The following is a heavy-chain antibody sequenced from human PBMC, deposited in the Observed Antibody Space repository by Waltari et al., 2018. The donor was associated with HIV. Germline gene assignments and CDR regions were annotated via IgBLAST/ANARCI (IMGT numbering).Heavy chain of an antibody. Sequence: QVQLQESGPGLVKPSETLSLTCAVSGYSISSGYFWGWNRQPPGKALEWIGSMFHNGSTYYNPSLKSRVTISVDTSKNQFSLKLSSVTSADTAIYYCAREWGTLMVAWFDPRGQGTLVTVSS. CDR2: MFHNGST. CDR3: AREWGTLMVAWFDP. D-gene: IGHD3-10*01. CDR1: GYSISSGYF. V-gene: IGHV4-38-2*02. J-gene: IGHJ5*02.